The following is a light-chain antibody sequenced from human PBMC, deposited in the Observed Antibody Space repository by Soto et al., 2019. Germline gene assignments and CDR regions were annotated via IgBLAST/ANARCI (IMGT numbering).Light chain of an antibody. J-gene: IGLJ3*02. CDR3: SSYTTTSTWV. CDR1: SSDVGGYNS. Sequence: QSALTQPASVSGSPGQSITISCTGTSSDVGGYNSVSWYQQHPGKAPKLMIYEVSNRPSGVSNRFSGSKSGNTASLTISGLQAEDEAHYYCSSYTTTSTWVFGGGTKLTVL. CDR2: EVS. V-gene: IGLV2-14*01.